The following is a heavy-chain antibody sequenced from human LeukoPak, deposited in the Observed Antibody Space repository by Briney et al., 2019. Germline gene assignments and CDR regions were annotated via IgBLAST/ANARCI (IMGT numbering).Heavy chain of an antibody. J-gene: IGHJ4*02. Sequence: PSETLSLTCAVYGGSFSGYYWSWIRQPPGKGLEWIGEINHSGSTNYNPSLKSRVTISVDMSKNQFSLKLSSVTAADTAVYYCASVRRITMVRGAYFDYWGQGTLVTVSS. CDR2: INHSGST. CDR3: ASVRRITMVRGAYFDY. V-gene: IGHV4-34*01. CDR1: GGSFSGYY. D-gene: IGHD3-10*01.